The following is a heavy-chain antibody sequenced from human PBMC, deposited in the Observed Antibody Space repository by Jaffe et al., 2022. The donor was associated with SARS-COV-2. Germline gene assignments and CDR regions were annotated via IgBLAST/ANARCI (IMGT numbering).Heavy chain of an antibody. V-gene: IGHV5-51*01. CDR3: VRLLLYCNGGRCFSKGTVDY. J-gene: IGHJ4*02. D-gene: IGHD2-15*01. Sequence: EVQLVQSGAELKKPGESLKISCEGSGYTFTTHWIGWVRQMPEKGLEWVGIIHPGDSETRYSPSLQGQVTISADKSTSTAYLQWSSLKASDTAIYYCVRLLLYCNGGRCFSKGTVDYWGQGALVTVSS. CDR1: GYTFTTHW. CDR2: IHPGDSET.